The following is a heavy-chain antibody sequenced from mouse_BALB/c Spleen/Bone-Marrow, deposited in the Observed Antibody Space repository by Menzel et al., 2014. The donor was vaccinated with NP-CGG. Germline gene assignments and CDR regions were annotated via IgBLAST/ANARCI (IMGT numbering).Heavy chain of an antibody. Sequence: QVQLQQSGAELAKPGASVKMSCKASGYTFTNYWMHWVKQRPGQGLEWIGYINPSTGYTEYNQKFKDKATLTADKSSSTAYMQLSSLTSEDSAVYYSARIYYYGRDYWGKGTTLSVS. D-gene: IGHD1-1*01. CDR3: ARIYYYGRDY. J-gene: IGHJ2*01. V-gene: IGHV1-7*01. CDR1: GYTFTNYW. CDR2: INPSTGYT.